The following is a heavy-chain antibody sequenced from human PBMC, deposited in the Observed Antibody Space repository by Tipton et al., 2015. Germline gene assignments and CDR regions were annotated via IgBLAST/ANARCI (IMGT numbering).Heavy chain of an antibody. V-gene: IGHV4-59*04. D-gene: IGHD1-14*01. CDR2: LYYNDNI. CDR3: VRPANHGFDV. Sequence: TLSLTCAVSGGSFSTYYWSWIRQPPGKGLEWIVSLYYNDNIYYDPSLQSRVAMSADTSRNQFSLNLTSVTAADTSVYYCVRPANHGFDVWGQGTMVTVSS. CDR1: GGSFSTYY. J-gene: IGHJ3*01.